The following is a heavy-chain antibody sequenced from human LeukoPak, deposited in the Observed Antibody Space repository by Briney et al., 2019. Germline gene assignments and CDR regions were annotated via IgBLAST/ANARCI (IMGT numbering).Heavy chain of an antibody. J-gene: IGHJ3*02. D-gene: IGHD1-26*01. CDR1: GGSFSGYY. V-gene: IGHV4-34*01. Sequence: PSETLSRTCAVYGGSFSGYYWSWIRQPPGKGLEWIGEINHSGSTNYNPSLKSRVTISVDTSKNQFSLKLSSVTAADTAVYYCARDGFSLIRIVGAPDAFDIWGQGTMVTVSS. CDR3: ARDGFSLIRIVGAPDAFDI. CDR2: INHSGST.